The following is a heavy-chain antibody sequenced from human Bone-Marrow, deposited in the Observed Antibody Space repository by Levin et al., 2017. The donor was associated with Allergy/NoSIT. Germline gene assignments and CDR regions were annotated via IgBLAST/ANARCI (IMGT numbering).Heavy chain of an antibody. CDR2: TNPKSGHT. V-gene: IGHV1-2*02. CDR3: ARMTTVVTPFAEVLLN. Sequence: PGESLKISCRASGYTFVDYYIHWVRQAPGQGLEWVGWTNPKSGHTNYAQKFQGRVTMTRDTSIRTAYMELARLTFDDTAVYFCARMTTVVTPFAEVLLNWGQGTLLIVSS. CDR1: GYTFVDYY. D-gene: IGHD4-23*01. J-gene: IGHJ1*01.